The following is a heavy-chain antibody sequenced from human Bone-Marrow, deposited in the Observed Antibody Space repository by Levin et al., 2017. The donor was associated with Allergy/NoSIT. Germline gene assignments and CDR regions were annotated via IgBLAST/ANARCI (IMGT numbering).Heavy chain of an antibody. CDR2: IYYSGST. V-gene: IGHV4-59*01. CDR3: ARGTAPPDL. Sequence: LSQTLSLTCTVSGGSISSYYWSWIRQPPGKGLEWIGYIYYSGSTNYNPSLKSRVTISVDTSKNQFSLKLSSVTAADTAVYYCARGTAPPDLWGRGTLVTVSS. CDR1: GGSISSYY. D-gene: IGHD5-18*01. J-gene: IGHJ2*01.